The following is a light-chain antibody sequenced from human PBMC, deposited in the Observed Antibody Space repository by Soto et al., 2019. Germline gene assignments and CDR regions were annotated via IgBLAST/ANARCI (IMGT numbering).Light chain of an antibody. Sequence: DIQMTQSPSSLSASVGDRVTISCRASQSIAGWLAWYQLKPGRAPNLLIYGASTLQSGVPSRFSGSGSGTDFTLTISSLQTEDAATYYCQQVNSFPATFGGGTKVEI. CDR2: GAS. CDR3: QQVNSFPAT. J-gene: IGKJ4*01. CDR1: QSIAGW. V-gene: IGKV1-12*01.